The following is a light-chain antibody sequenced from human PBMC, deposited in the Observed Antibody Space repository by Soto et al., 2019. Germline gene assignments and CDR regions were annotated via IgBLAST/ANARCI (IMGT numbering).Light chain of an antibody. CDR2: AAS. J-gene: IGKJ5*01. Sequence: DIQMSHSPSSLSASVLYIVTITCRSSQGIGDALGWYQQKPGKAPKRLIYAASTLQSGVPSRFSGSGSGTEFTLTISSLQPDDFATYYCLKSYTTPITFGQGTRLEIK. CDR1: QGIGDA. V-gene: IGKV1-17*01. CDR3: LKSYTTPIT.